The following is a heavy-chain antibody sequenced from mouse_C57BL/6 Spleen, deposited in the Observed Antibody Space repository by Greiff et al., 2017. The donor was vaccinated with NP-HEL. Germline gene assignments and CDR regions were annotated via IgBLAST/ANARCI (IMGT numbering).Heavy chain of an antibody. V-gene: IGHV1-55*01. CDR3: ARKEYDYEGGHAMDY. CDR2: IYPGSGST. CDR1: GYTFTSYW. D-gene: IGHD2-4*01. J-gene: IGHJ4*01. Sequence: QVQLQQSGAELVKPGASVKMSCKASGYTFTSYWITWVKQRPGQGLEWIGDIYPGSGSTNYNEKFKSKATLTVDTSSSTAYMQLSSLTSEDSAVYYCARKEYDYEGGHAMDYWGQGTSVTVSS.